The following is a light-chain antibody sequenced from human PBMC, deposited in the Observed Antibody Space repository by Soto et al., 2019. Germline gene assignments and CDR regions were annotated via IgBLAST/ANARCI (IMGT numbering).Light chain of an antibody. CDR3: SAWDDSLSGPV. Sequence: QSVLTQPPSASGTPGQRVTISCSGSSSNIGSNYVYWYRQLPGTAPNVLIYRNDERPSGVPDRFSGSKSGSSASLAISGLRSEDEAGYYWSAWDDSLSGPVFGRGTKLTVL. CDR2: RND. J-gene: IGLJ3*02. V-gene: IGLV1-47*01. CDR1: SSNIGSNY.